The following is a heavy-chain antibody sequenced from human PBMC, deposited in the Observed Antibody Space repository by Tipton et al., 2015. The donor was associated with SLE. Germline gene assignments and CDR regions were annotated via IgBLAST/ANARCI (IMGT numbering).Heavy chain of an antibody. CDR1: GGPFSGYY. Sequence: TLSLTCAVYGGPFSGYYWSWIRQPPGEGLEWIGYIYYREGTNYSPSLKSRVTISLDASKNQLSLKLSSVTAADTAVYYCARHHGSGWLYGLDVWGQGTTVTVSS. V-gene: IGHV4-59*08. D-gene: IGHD6-19*01. CDR2: IYYREGT. J-gene: IGHJ6*02. CDR3: ARHHGSGWLYGLDV.